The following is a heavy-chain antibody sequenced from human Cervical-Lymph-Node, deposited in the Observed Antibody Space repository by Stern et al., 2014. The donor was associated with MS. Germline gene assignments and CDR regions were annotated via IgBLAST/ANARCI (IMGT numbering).Heavy chain of an antibody. Sequence: EVQLVESGGGLVQPGRSLRLSCAASGFIFHNYGMHWVRQAPGKGLELVSGISRDSAFIGYMDSVKGRFTISRDNAKNSLYLQMDSLRPEDTALYYCAKGYSSDWYRFPFDYWGQGTLVTVSS. CDR2: ISRDSAFI. D-gene: IGHD6-19*01. CDR3: AKGYSSDWYRFPFDY. V-gene: IGHV3-9*01. J-gene: IGHJ4*02. CDR1: GFIFHNYG.